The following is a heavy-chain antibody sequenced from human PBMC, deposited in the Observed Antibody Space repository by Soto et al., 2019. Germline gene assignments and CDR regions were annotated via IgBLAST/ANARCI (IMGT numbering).Heavy chain of an antibody. CDR1: GYTFSDYY. D-gene: IGHD1-1*01. J-gene: IGHJ4*02. V-gene: IGHV1-2*02. Sequence: ASVKVSCKASGYTFSDYYIHWVRQAPGQGLEWMGWINPNSGGTKYAPKFQGRVTMTRDTSITTAYMELSRVRSGDTAVYYCAREPATAKPEGVDFWGQGTLVTVSS. CDR3: AREPATAKPEGVDF. CDR2: INPNSGGT.